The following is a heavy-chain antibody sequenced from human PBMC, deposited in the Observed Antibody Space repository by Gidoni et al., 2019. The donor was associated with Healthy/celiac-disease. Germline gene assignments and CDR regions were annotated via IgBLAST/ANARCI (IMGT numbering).Heavy chain of an antibody. CDR2: ISSSSCYL. V-gene: IGHV3-21*01. CDR3: ARSNIVLRGPNDY. CDR1: GFTVSGYS. J-gene: IGHJ4*02. D-gene: IGHD2-8*02. Sequence: EVQRVEAGGGLVKPGGSLRRSSAASGFTVSGYSMNWVRQAPGKGLECVSSISSSSCYLYYADSVKGRFTISRDNAKHSLYLQMHSLRAEDTAVYYCARSNIVLRGPNDYWGQGTLVTVSS.